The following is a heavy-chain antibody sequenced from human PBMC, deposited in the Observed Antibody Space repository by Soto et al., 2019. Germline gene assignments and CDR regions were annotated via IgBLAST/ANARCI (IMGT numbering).Heavy chain of an antibody. J-gene: IGHJ4*02. CDR1: GGSFSGYY. Sequence: SETLSLTCGVYGGSFSGYYWSWIRQPPGKGLEWIGEINHSGSTNYNPSLKSRVTISVDTSKNQFSLKLSSVTAADTAVYYCARERWYGWYYYGSGSSRWRDYWGQGTLVTVSS. CDR3: ARERWYGWYYYGSGSSRWRDY. D-gene: IGHD3-10*01. CDR2: INHSGST. V-gene: IGHV4-34*01.